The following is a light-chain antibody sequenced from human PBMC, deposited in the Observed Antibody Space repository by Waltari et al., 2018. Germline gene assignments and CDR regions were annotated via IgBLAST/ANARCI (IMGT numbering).Light chain of an antibody. J-gene: IGKJ1*01. V-gene: IGKV3-15*01. CDR2: GAS. CDR1: QSLSSN. CDR3: QQYNNWPLL. Sequence: EIVITQSPATLSVSPGESATLSCRARQSLSSNLALSQQKPGQAPRLLFYGASIRATGIPARFSGSESVTEFTLTINSMQSEDVAVYYCQQYNNWPLLFGQGTKVEIK.